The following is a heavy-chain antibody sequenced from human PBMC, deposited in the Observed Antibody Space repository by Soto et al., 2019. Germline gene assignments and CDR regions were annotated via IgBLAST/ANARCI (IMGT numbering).Heavy chain of an antibody. CDR2: INPSSGGT. CDR3: ARDLRPPRQLGPYYYYGMDV. V-gene: IGHV1-2*02. D-gene: IGHD6-6*01. J-gene: IGHJ6*02. CDR1: GYTFTGYY. Sequence: ASVKVSCKASGYTFTGYYMHWVRQAPGQGLEWMGWINPSSGGTNYAQKFQGRVTMTRDTSISTAYMELSRLRSDDTAVYYCARDLRPPRQLGPYYYYGMDVWGQGTTVTSP.